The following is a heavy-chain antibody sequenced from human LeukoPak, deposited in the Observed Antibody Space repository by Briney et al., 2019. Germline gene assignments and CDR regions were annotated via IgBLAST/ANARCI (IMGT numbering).Heavy chain of an antibody. CDR1: GDSFSGGGFY. V-gene: IGHV4-31*03. Sequence: SETLSLTCTVSGDSFSGGGFYWSWIRQLPGKGPEWVGFIFYSGTTYYNPSLKSRVHMSVDASKNQFSLKLSSVTAADTAVYYCARVTTVDGSDYFGYWGQGTPVTVSS. J-gene: IGHJ4*02. CDR2: IFYSGTT. CDR3: ARVTTVDGSDYFGY. D-gene: IGHD6-19*01.